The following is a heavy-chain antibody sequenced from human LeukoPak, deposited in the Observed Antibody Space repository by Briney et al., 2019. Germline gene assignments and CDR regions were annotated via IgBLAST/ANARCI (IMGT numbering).Heavy chain of an antibody. J-gene: IGHJ4*02. D-gene: IGHD6-19*01. CDR1: GGSINSFY. Sequence: SETLSLTCTVSGGSINSFYWSWIRQPPGKGLEWIWYIYSSGGTNYNPSLKSRVTMSVDTSKNQFSLKMNSVTAADTAVYYCARGQEWLVPYYFGYWGQGTLVAVSS. CDR2: IYSSGGT. V-gene: IGHV4-59*01. CDR3: ARGQEWLVPYYFGY.